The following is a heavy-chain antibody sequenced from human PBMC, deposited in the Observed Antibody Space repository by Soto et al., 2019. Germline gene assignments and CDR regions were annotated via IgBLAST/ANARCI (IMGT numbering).Heavy chain of an antibody. CDR3: ARGLNWFDP. Sequence: SLGLSRAGSGLMFLGCLESLVRQAPGKGLEWVANIKQDGSEKYYVDSVKGRLTISRDNAKNSLDLQMNSLRAEDTAVYYCARGLNWFDPWGQGTLVTVSS. V-gene: IGHV3-7*01. CDR1: GLMFLGCL. J-gene: IGHJ5*02. CDR2: IKQDGSEK.